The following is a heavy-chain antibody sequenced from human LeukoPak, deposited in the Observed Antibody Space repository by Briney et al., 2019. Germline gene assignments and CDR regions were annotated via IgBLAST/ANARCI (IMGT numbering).Heavy chain of an antibody. CDR2: INYSGST. Sequence: PSETLSLTCAVYGGSFSGYYWSWIRQPPGKGLEWIGEINYSGSTDYNPSLKSRVTISVDTSKNQFSLKLSSVTAADTAVYYCASHTVTRRSAVDYWGQGTLVTVSS. CDR1: GGSFSGYY. D-gene: IGHD4-17*01. V-gene: IGHV4-34*01. CDR3: ASHTVTRRSAVDY. J-gene: IGHJ4*02.